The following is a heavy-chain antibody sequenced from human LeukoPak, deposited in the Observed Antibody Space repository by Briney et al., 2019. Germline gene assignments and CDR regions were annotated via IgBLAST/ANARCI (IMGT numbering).Heavy chain of an antibody. CDR3: ARIFAAAGGKNCFDP. CDR2: INVGNGNT. D-gene: IGHD6-25*01. V-gene: IGHV1-3*01. Sequence: GASVKVSCKASGYTFTHYALHWVRQAPGQGLEWMGWINVGNGNTKYSEKFQGRITITSDASASTAYMELSSPRSEDTAVYYCARIFAAAGGKNCFDPWGQGTLVTVSP. CDR1: GYTFTHYA. J-gene: IGHJ5*02.